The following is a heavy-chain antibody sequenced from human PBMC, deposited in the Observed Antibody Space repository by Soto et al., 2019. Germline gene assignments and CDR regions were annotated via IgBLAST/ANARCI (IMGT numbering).Heavy chain of an antibody. CDR2: IYWDDDK. D-gene: IGHD3-16*01. CDR3: VHLMTAVNTFGMDV. J-gene: IGHJ6*02. Sequence: QITLKESGPTLVEPTQTLTLICTFSGFSLITTGSGVAWSRKPPGKALEWLALIYWDDDKRYSPSLKSRLTITKDTSKNQVVLTMTNMDPVDTGTYFCVHLMTAVNTFGMDVWGQGTEVTVSS. V-gene: IGHV2-5*02. CDR1: GFSLITTGSG.